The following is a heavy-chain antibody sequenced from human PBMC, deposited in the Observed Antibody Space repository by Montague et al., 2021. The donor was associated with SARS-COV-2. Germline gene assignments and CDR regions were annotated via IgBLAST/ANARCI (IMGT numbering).Heavy chain of an antibody. V-gene: IGHV4-59*11. Sequence: SETLSLTCTVSGGSIGSHYWSWIRLPPGKGLEWVGHIYYTGITKYKSSLKSRVTISVDTSKNQLSLKLDSVTAADTAVYYCARHNDGYNRWYYFDYWGQGTLVTVSS. J-gene: IGHJ4*02. D-gene: IGHD5-24*01. CDR3: ARHNDGYNRWYYFDY. CDR1: GGSIGSHY. CDR2: IYYTGIT.